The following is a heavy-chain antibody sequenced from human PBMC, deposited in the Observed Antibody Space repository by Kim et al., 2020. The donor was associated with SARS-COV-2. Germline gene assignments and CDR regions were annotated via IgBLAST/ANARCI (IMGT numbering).Heavy chain of an antibody. D-gene: IGHD3-9*01. Sequence: YYNPSLKSRVTISVDTSKNQFSLKLSSVTAADTAVYYCARHGFDILTGEDWVQGTLVTVSS. V-gene: IGHV4-39*01. J-gene: IGHJ4*02. CDR3: ARHGFDILTGED.